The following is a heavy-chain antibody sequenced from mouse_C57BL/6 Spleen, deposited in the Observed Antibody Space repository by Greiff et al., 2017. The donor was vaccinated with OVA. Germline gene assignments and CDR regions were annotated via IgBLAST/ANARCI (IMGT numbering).Heavy chain of an antibody. CDR3: ARRIYYDYEDDY. V-gene: IGHV1-19*01. Sequence: VQLKESGPVLVKPGASVKMSCKASGYTFTDYYMNWVKQSHGKSLEWIGVINPYNGGTSYNQKFKGKATLTVDKSSSTAYMELNSLTSEDSAVYYCARRIYYDYEDDYWGQGTTLTVSS. CDR1: GYTFTDYY. J-gene: IGHJ2*01. CDR2: INPYNGGT. D-gene: IGHD2-4*01.